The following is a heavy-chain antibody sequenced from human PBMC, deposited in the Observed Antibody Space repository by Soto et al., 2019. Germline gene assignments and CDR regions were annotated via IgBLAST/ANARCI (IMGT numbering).Heavy chain of an antibody. D-gene: IGHD1-7*01. J-gene: IGHJ4*02. V-gene: IGHV5-51*01. CDR1: GYSFTSYW. CDR2: IHPRDSDT. Sequence: GESLKLSCKGSGYSFTSYWIGWVRQMPGKGLEWMGIIHPRDSDTRYSPSFQGQVTISADKSISTAYLQWSSLKASDTAMYYCARVITGTTTSFDYCGQGTLVTVSS. CDR3: ARVITGTTTSFDY.